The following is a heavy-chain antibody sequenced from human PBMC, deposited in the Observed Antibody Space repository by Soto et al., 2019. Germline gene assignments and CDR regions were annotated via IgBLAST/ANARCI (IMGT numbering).Heavy chain of an antibody. Sequence: EVQLLESGGGLVQPGGSLRLSCAASGFTLSNHAMSWVRQAPGQGLQWVSTISHGGVSTFYADSVKGRFTISRDNSKNTLSLQMNSLRAEDSALYYCTRDWAVGLPDYWGQGSRVTVSS. CDR1: GFTLSNHA. J-gene: IGHJ4*02. D-gene: IGHD1-26*01. CDR2: ISHGGVST. CDR3: TRDWAVGLPDY. V-gene: IGHV3-23*01.